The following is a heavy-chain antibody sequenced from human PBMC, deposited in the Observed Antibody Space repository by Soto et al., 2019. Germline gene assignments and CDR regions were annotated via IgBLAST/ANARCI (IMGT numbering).Heavy chain of an antibody. CDR3: AREDMSGTYSFGY. CDR2: MYYSGIT. V-gene: IGHV4-61*01. CDR1: GAPVSSETHF. D-gene: IGHD1-26*01. Sequence: QVQLQESGPGLVKPSETLSLTCTVSGAPVSSETHFWTWIRQPPGKGLEWIGYMYYSGITNSNPALTSRVTLSVDRSRNQFSLSLNSVTAADTAVYYCAREDMSGTYSFGYWGPGMQVTVSS. J-gene: IGHJ4*02.